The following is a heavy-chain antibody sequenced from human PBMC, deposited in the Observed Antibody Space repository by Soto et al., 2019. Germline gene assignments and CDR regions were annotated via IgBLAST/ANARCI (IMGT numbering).Heavy chain of an antibody. V-gene: IGHV1-18*04. Sequence: ASVKVSCTASGYTFTSYGISWVRQAPGQGLKWMGWISAYNGNTNYAQKLQGRVTMTTDTSTTTAYMELRSLRSDDTAVYYCARVDSYGYQGDYWGQGTLVTVSS. CDR1: GYTFTSYG. J-gene: IGHJ4*02. CDR3: ARVDSYGYQGDY. CDR2: ISAYNGNT. D-gene: IGHD5-18*01.